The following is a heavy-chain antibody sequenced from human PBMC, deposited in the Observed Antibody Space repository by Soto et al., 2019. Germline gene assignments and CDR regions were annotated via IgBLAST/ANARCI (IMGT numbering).Heavy chain of an antibody. CDR2: INHSGST. D-gene: IGHD5-18*01. Sequence: LSLTCAVYCGSFSGYYWSWIRQPPGKGLERIGEINHSGSTNYNPSLKSRVTISVDTSKNQFSLKLSSVTAADTAVYYCARALRGYSYAVGYYYYGMDVWGQGTTVTVSS. V-gene: IGHV4-34*01. CDR3: ARALRGYSYAVGYYYYGMDV. CDR1: CGSFSGYY. J-gene: IGHJ6*02.